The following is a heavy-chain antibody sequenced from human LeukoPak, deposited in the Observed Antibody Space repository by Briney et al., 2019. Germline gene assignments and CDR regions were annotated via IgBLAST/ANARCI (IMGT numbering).Heavy chain of an antibody. Sequence: GASVKVSCKASGYTFTGYYMHWVRQAPGQGLEWMGWINPDNGGTNYAQKFQGRVTMTRDTSISTAYMELSRLRSDDTAVYYCARGFLYSSSDYWGQGTLVTVSS. J-gene: IGHJ4*02. CDR1: GYTFTGYY. V-gene: IGHV1-2*02. CDR3: ARGFLYSSSDY. CDR2: INPDNGGT. D-gene: IGHD6-19*01.